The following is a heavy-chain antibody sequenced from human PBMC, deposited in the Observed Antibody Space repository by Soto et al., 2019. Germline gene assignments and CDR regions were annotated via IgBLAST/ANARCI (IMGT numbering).Heavy chain of an antibody. D-gene: IGHD3-9*01. Sequence: GASVKVSCKASVYTFTGYYMHWVRQAPGQGLEWMGWINPNSGGTNYAQKFQGWVTMTRDTSISTAYMELSRLRSDDTAVYYCARVYYDILTGYYYDYWGQGTLVTVSS. J-gene: IGHJ4*02. CDR3: ARVYYDILTGYYYDY. CDR2: INPNSGGT. CDR1: VYTFTGYY. V-gene: IGHV1-2*04.